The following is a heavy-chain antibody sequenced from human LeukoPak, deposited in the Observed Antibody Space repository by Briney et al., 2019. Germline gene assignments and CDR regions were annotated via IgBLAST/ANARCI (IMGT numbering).Heavy chain of an antibody. J-gene: IGHJ4*02. CDR1: GYTFTSYD. CDR3: AVAKEWEVATRIGVY. D-gene: IGHD5-24*01. Sequence: ASVKVSCKASGYTFTSYDINWGRQATGQGLEGMGGMNPNSGNTGYAQKFQGSVTITKNTSISTAYMELSSLGSEDTAVYSCAVAKEWEVATRIGVYWGQGTLVTVSS. V-gene: IGHV1-8*03. CDR2: MNPNSGNT.